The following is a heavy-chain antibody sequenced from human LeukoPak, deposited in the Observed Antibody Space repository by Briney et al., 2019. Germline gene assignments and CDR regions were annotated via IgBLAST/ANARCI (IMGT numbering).Heavy chain of an antibody. J-gene: IGHJ4*02. D-gene: IGHD3-9*01. CDR3: ARMLTGYSFDY. CDR2: IYYSGST. CDR1: GGSISSYY. V-gene: IGHV4-59*12. Sequence: PSETLSLTCTVSGGSISSYYWSWIRQPPGKGLEWIGYIYYSGSTNYNPSLKSRVTISVDTSKNQFSLKLSSVTAADTAVYYCARMLTGYSFDYWGQGTLVTVSS.